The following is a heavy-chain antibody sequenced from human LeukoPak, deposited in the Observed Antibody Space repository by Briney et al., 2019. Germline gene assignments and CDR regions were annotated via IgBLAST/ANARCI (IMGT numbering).Heavy chain of an antibody. D-gene: IGHD3-3*01. CDR1: GFTFSSYA. V-gene: IGHV3-30-3*01. CDR2: ISYDGSNK. CDR3: ARTLPPTYYDFWSGYWYYYYYGMDV. Sequence: GGSLRLSCAASGFTFSSYAMHWVRQAPGKGLEGGAVISYDGSNKYYADSVRGGFTISRDNSKNTLYLQMNSLRAEDTAVYYCARTLPPTYYDFWSGYWYYYYYGMDVWGQGTTATVSS. J-gene: IGHJ6*02.